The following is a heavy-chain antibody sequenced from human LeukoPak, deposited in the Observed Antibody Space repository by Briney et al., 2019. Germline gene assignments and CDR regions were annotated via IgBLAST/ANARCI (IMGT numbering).Heavy chain of an antibody. D-gene: IGHD6-19*01. CDR3: AREGSGWYAVDY. CDR1: GYTFTSYA. Sequence: GASVKVSCKASGYTFTSYAMNWVRQAPGQGLEWMGWINAGNGNTKYSQKFQGRVTITRDTSASTAYMELSSLRSEDTAVYYCAREGSGWYAVDYWGQGTLVTVSS. V-gene: IGHV1-3*01. J-gene: IGHJ4*02. CDR2: INAGNGNT.